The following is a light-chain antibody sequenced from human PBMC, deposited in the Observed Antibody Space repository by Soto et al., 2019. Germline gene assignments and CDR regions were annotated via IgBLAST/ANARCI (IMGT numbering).Light chain of an antibody. J-gene: IGKJ1*01. CDR3: QQYNNWPVT. CDR1: RSVSTN. V-gene: IGKV3-15*01. CDR2: GAS. Sequence: EIMMTQSPATLSVSPGERATLSCRASRSVSTNLAWYQQRPGQAPRLLIFGASTRATGIPARFTGSGSGTEFTLTISSLQSEDFAVYYCQQYNNWPVTFGQGTKVDIK.